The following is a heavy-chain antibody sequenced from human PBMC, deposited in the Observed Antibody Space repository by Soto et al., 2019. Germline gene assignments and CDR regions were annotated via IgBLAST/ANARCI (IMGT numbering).Heavy chain of an antibody. CDR3: AKDQAPPKYGADI. CDR1: GFTFSSYG. D-gene: IGHD3-10*01. CDR2: ISYDGSNK. V-gene: IGHV3-30*18. J-gene: IGHJ3*02. Sequence: QVQLVESGGGVVQPGRSLRLSCAASGFTFSSYGMHWVRQAPGKGLEWVAVISYDGSNKYYADSVKGRFTISRDNSKNTLYLQMNSLRAEDTAVYYCAKDQAPPKYGADIWGQGTMVTVSS.